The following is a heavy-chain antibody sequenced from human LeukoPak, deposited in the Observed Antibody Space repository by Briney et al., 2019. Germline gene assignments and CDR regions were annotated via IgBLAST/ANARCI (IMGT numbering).Heavy chain of an antibody. CDR3: ARVVGLTGYSSSWYSGYYYYMDV. CDR2: IIPIFGTT. J-gene: IGHJ6*03. V-gene: IGHV1-69*06. D-gene: IGHD6-13*01. CDR1: GGTFIIYA. Sequence: SVTVSFKASGGTFIIYAISWVRQAPGQGLEWMGGIIPIFGTTNYAQKFQDRVTITADKSTSTAYMELSSLRAEDTAVYYCARVVGLTGYSSSWYSGYYYYMDVWGKGTTVTVSS.